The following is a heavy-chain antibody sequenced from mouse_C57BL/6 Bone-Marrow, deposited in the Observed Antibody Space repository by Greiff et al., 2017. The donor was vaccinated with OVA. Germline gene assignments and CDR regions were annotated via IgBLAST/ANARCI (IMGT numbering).Heavy chain of an antibody. J-gene: IGHJ2*01. CDR2: IDPSDSYT. Sequence: VKLQQPGAELVMPGASVKLSCKASGYTFTSYWMHWVKQRPGQGLEWIGEIDPSDSYTNYNQKFKGKSTLTVDKSSSTAYMQLSSLTSEDSAVYYCARGSYYYYFDYWGQGTTLTVSS. CDR1: GYTFTSYW. CDR3: ARGSYYYYFDY. V-gene: IGHV1-69*01. D-gene: IGHD1-1*01.